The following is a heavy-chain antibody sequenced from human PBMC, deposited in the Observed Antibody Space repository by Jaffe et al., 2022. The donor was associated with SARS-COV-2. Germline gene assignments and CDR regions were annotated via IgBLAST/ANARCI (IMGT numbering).Heavy chain of an antibody. Sequence: QVQLVQSGAEVKKPGASVKVSCKASGYTFTGYYMHWVRQAPGQGLEWMGWINPNSGGTNYAQIFQGRVTMTRDTSISTAYMELSSLRSDDTAVYYCAAFGISSGWPRYGMDVWGQGTTVSVSS. J-gene: IGHJ6*02. CDR3: AAFGISSGWPRYGMDV. D-gene: IGHD6-19*01. CDR2: INPNSGGT. CDR1: GYTFTGYY. V-gene: IGHV1-2*02.